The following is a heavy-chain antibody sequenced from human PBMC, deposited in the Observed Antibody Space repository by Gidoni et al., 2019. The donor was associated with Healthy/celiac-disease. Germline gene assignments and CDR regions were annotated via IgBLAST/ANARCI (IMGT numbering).Heavy chain of an antibody. CDR1: G. J-gene: IGHJ3*02. CDR3: TRAGVVVGKNDAFDI. D-gene: IGHD3-22*01. CDR2: ISAHNGNT. V-gene: IGHV1-18*01. Sequence: GISWVRQAPGQGREWMGWISAHNGNTNYAQKLQGRVTMTTDTSTSTAYMELRSLSSDDTAGYYWTRAGVVVGKNDAFDIWGQGTMVTVSS.